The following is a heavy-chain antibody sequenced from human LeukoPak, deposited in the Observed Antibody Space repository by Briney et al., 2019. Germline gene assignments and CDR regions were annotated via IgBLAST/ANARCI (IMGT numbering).Heavy chain of an antibody. J-gene: IGHJ5*02. V-gene: IGHV4-34*01. CDR1: GGSFSGYY. Sequence: SETLSLTCAVYGGSFSGYYWSRIRQPPGKGLEWIGEINHSGSTNYNPSLKSRVTISVDTSKNQFSLKLSSVTAADTAVYYCARSMVQGVIITTNWFDPWGQGTLVTVSP. CDR3: ARSMVQGVIITTNWFDP. CDR2: INHSGST. D-gene: IGHD3-10*01.